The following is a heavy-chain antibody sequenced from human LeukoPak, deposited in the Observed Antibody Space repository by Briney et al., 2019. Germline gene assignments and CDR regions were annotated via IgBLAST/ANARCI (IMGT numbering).Heavy chain of an antibody. CDR3: AKDRQWLVPSYFDY. D-gene: IGHD6-19*01. J-gene: IGHJ4*02. CDR1: GFTFSSYA. Sequence: GASLRLSCAASGFTFSSYAMSRVRPGPGKRLWWVSAISGSGGRTYYADSVKGRFTISRDNSKNTLYLQMNSLRAEDTAVYYCAKDRQWLVPSYFDYWGQGTLVTVSS. V-gene: IGHV3-23*01. CDR2: ISGSGGRT.